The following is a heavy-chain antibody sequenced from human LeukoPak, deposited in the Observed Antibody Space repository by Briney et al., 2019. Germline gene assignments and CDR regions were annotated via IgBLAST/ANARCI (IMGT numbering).Heavy chain of an antibody. CDR1: GGTFSSYA. D-gene: IGHD2-2*01. J-gene: IGHJ5*02. Sequence: SVKVSCKASGGTFSSYAISWVRQAPGQGLEWMGGIIPIFGTANYAQKFQGRVTITADESTSTAYMELSSLRSEDTAVYYCARDPDCSSTSCRYQPHHWFDPWGQGTLVTVSS. CDR2: IIPIFGTA. V-gene: IGHV1-69*13. CDR3: ARDPDCSSTSCRYQPHHWFDP.